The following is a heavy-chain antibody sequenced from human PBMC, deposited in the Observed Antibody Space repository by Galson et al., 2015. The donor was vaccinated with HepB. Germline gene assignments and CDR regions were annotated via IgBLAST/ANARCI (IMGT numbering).Heavy chain of an antibody. D-gene: IGHD3-22*01. V-gene: IGHV1-18*04. CDR3: ARDLGYYDSSGYYADY. Sequence: SVKVSCKASGYTFTSYGISWVRQALGQGLEWMGWISAYNGNTNYAQKLQGRVTMTTDTSTSTAYMELRSLRSDDTAVYYCARDLGYYDSSGYYADYWGQGTLVTVSS. J-gene: IGHJ4*02. CDR1: GYTFTSYG. CDR2: ISAYNGNT.